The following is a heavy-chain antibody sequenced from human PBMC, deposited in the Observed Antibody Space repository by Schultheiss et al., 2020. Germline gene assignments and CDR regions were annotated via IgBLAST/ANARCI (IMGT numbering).Heavy chain of an antibody. J-gene: IGHJ4*02. V-gene: IGHV4-59*08. CDR3: ARGPPPGY. CDR1: GGSISSYY. Sequence: SETLSLTCTVSGGSISSYYWSWIRQPPGKGLEWIGYIYYSGSTYYNPSLKSRVTISVDTSKNQFSLKLSSVTAADTAVYYCARGPPPGYWGQGTLVTVSS. CDR2: IYYSGST.